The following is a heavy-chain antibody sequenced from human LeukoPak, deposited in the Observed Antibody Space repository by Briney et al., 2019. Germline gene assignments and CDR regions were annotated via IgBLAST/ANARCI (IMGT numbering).Heavy chain of an antibody. J-gene: IGHJ4*02. CDR3: ARRLLTGYYEF. V-gene: IGHV3-66*01. D-gene: IGHD3-9*01. Sequence: GGSLRLSCAASGFTFSSYSMNWVRQAPGKGLEWVSVIYSGGSTYYANSVKGRFTISRDSSKNMLYLQMNSLRAEDTAVYYCARRLLTGYYEFWGQGTLVTVSS. CDR1: GFTFSSYS. CDR2: IYSGGST.